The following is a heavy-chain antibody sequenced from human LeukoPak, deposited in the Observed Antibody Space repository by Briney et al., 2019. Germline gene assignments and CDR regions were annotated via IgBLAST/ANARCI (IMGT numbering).Heavy chain of an antibody. J-gene: IGHJ4*02. Sequence: SETLSLTCTVSGDSISSYYWSWIRQPPGKGLEWIGEINHSGSTNYNPSLKSRVTISVDTSKNQFSLKLSSVTAADTAVYYCARGIDILTGYYKGYYFDYWGQGTLVTVSS. V-gene: IGHV4-34*01. CDR1: GDSISSYY. D-gene: IGHD3-9*01. CDR2: INHSGST. CDR3: ARGIDILTGYYKGYYFDY.